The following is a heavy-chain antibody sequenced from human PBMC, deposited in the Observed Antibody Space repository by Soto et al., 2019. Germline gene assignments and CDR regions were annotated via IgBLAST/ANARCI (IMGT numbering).Heavy chain of an antibody. Sequence: QVQLVQSGAEVKKPGSSVKVSCKASGGTFTTSAISWVRQAPGQGLEWMGGIIPIFSTADYAQKFQGRVTITADESTTTAYMELSSLRSEDTALYYCARDRPRENYGGNYYYERDVWGQGPTVTVAS. CDR2: IIPIFSTA. CDR3: ARDRPRENYGGNYYYERDV. CDR1: GGTFTTSA. V-gene: IGHV1-69*12. D-gene: IGHD4-17*01. J-gene: IGHJ6*02.